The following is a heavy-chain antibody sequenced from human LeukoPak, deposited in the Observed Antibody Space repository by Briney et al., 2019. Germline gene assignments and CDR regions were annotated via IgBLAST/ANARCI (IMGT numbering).Heavy chain of an antibody. J-gene: IGHJ3*02. CDR1: GFTFSSYS. D-gene: IGHD3-10*01. V-gene: IGHV3-21*01. CDR3: ARFTMVRGVIDRPHAFGI. Sequence: GGSLRLSCAASGFTFSSYSMNWVRQAPGKGLEWVSSISSSSSYIYYADSVKGRFTISRDNAKNSLYLQMNRLRAEDTAVYYCARFTMVRGVIDRPHAFGIWGQGTMVTVSS. CDR2: ISSSSSYI.